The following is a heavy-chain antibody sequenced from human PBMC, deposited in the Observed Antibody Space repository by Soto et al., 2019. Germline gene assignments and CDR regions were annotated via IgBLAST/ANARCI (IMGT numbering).Heavy chain of an antibody. V-gene: IGHV3-23*01. J-gene: IGHJ4*02. D-gene: IGHD6-19*01. Sequence: GGSLRLSCAASGFTFSSYAMSWVRQAPGKGLEWVSAISGSGGSTYYADSVKGRFTISRDNSKNTLYLQMNSLRAEDTAVYYCAKSPHMSSGWYYFDYWGQGTLVTVSS. CDR3: AKSPHMSSGWYYFDY. CDR1: GFTFSSYA. CDR2: ISGSGGST.